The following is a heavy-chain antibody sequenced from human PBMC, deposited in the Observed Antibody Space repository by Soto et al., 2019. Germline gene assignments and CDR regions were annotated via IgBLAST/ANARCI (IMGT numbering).Heavy chain of an antibody. CDR2: INHSGNI. Sequence: QVQLQQWGAGLLKPSETLSLTCAVYGGSFSGYYWSWNRQPPGKGLEWIGEINHSGNINYNPSLKSRVTISVDTSKNQFSLKLSSVTAADTAVYYCARVGGTHYDFWRGYDRREGYYYMDVWGKGTTVTVSS. J-gene: IGHJ6*03. CDR3: ARVGGTHYDFWRGYDRREGYYYMDV. V-gene: IGHV4-34*01. D-gene: IGHD3-3*01. CDR1: GGSFSGYY.